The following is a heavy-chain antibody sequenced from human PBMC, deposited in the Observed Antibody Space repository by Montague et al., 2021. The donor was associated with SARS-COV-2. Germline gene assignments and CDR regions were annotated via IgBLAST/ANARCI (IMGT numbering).Heavy chain of an antibody. Sequence: TLSLTCTASGGSISSGSYYWSWIRQPAGKGLEWIGRIYTSGTTDYSFSPKSRVTISVDTSKNQFSLKLTSVTAADTAVYYCARAHSGSWAHLDNWGQGSLVTVSS. V-gene: IGHV4-61*02. CDR2: IYTSGTT. J-gene: IGHJ4*02. CDR1: GGSISSGSYY. CDR3: ARAHSGSWAHLDN. D-gene: IGHD5-12*01.